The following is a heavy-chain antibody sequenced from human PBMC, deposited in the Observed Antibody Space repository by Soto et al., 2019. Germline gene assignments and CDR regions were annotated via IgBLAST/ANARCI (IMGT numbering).Heavy chain of an antibody. CDR2: IYPGDSDT. Sequence: GESLKISCKGSGYSFTSYWIGWVRQMPGKGLEWMGIIYPGDSDTRYSPSFQGQVTISADKSISTAYLQWSSLKASDTAMYYCARLPGSQEGLTSWFDPWGQGTLVTVSS. J-gene: IGHJ5*02. CDR1: GYSFTSYW. D-gene: IGHD3-16*01. CDR3: ARLPGSQEGLTSWFDP. V-gene: IGHV5-51*01.